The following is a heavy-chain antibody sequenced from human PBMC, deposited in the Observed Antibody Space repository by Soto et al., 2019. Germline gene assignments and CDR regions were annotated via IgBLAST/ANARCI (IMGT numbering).Heavy chain of an antibody. CDR1: GFTFSSYA. CDR3: ARDNTGYYYYYSMDV. CDR2: ISYDGSNK. D-gene: IGHD2-8*02. J-gene: IGHJ6*02. V-gene: IGHV3-30-3*01. Sequence: QVQLVESGGGVVQPGRSLRLSCAASGFTFSSYAMHWVRQAPGKGLEWVAVISYDGSNKYYADSVKGRFTISRDNSKNTLYLQMNSLRAEDTAVYYCARDNTGYYYYYSMDVWGQGTTVTVSS.